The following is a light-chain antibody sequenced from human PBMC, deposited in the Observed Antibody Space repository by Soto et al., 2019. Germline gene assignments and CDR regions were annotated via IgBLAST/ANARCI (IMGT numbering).Light chain of an antibody. CDR2: AAA. CDR1: QCMGND. V-gene: IGKV1-27*01. Sequence: TQSQSVLCACGGDRVTISCLSSQCMGNDLAWYQQKRGKAPRLLIYAAATLEPWVPAPFSGSGSGTDFTLTINSVHSEDVASHHCQKYNSAPFTVGPETEVDIK. CDR3: QKYNSAPFT. J-gene: IGKJ3*01.